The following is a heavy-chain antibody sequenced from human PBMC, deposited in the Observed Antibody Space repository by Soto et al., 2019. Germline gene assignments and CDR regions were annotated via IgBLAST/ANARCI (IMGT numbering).Heavy chain of an antibody. Sequence: GGSLRLSCAASGFTVSSSYLTWVRQAPGKGLEWVAILYTGSDTLYADSVKGRFTISRDNSKNTLYLQMNSLRAEDTAVYYCAKESTVVTHFDYWGQGTLVTVSS. CDR2: LYTGSDT. CDR1: GFTVSSSY. CDR3: AKESTVVTHFDY. D-gene: IGHD2-15*01. V-gene: IGHV3-53*01. J-gene: IGHJ4*02.